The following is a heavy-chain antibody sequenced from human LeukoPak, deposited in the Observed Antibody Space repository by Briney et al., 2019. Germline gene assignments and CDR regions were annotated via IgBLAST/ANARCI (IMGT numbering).Heavy chain of an antibody. V-gene: IGHV3-23*01. D-gene: IGHD2-15*01. CDR1: GFSFSNYA. CDR2: LSGSGAST. CDR3: AKQKRYCSGGSCYYSDY. Sequence: GGSLRLSCAASGFSFSNYAMGWVRQAPGKELEWVSTLSGSGASTSYADSVKGRFTISRDNSKNTLYLQMNSLRAEDTARYYCAKQKRYCSGGSCYYSDYWGQGTLVTVSS. J-gene: IGHJ4*02.